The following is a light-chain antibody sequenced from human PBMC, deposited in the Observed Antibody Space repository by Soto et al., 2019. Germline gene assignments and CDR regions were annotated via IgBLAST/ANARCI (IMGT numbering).Light chain of an antibody. CDR2: AIS. J-gene: IGKJ1*01. Sequence: AVQMTQSPSSLSASVGDRVTITCRASQAIRNDLGWYQQKPGKAPRLLIYAISTLHSEVPSRFNGSGSGTDFTLTISSLQPEDFATYYCLQDNNYPWTFGQGTKVDIK. CDR3: LQDNNYPWT. CDR1: QAIRND. V-gene: IGKV1-6*01.